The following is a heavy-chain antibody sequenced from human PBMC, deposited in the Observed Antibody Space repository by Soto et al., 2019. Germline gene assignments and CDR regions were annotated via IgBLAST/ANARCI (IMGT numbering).Heavy chain of an antibody. CDR3: ARLSSSWYAYYFDY. CDR2: IYYSGST. J-gene: IGHJ4*02. CDR1: GGSISSYY. V-gene: IGHV4-59*08. D-gene: IGHD6-13*01. Sequence: SETLSLTCTVSGGSISSYYWSWIRQPPGKGLEWIGYIYYSGSTNYNPSLKSRVTISVDTSKNLFSLKLSSVTAADTALYYCARLSSSWYAYYFDYWGRGTLVTVSS.